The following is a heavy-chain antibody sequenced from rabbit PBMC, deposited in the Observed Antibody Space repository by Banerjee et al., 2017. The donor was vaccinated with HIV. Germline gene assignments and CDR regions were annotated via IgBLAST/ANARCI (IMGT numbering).Heavy chain of an antibody. CDR3: ARDLAGVIGWNFGL. D-gene: IGHD4-1*01. CDR2: INTSSGNT. Sequence: QEQLEESGGDLVKPEGSLTLTCTASGFTLSSYWMCWVRQAPGKGLEWIACINTSSGNTVYATWAKGRFTISRSTSLNTVTLQMTSLTAADTATYFCARDLAGVIGWNFGLWGPGTLVTVS. CDR1: GFTLSSYW. V-gene: IGHV1S45*01. J-gene: IGHJ4*01.